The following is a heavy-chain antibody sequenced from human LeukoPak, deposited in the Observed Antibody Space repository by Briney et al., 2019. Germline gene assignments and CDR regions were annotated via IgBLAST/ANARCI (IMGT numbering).Heavy chain of an antibody. CDR3: AKGLASDGWLGHDH. CDR1: GFTFSSYE. CDR2: ISSSGSTI. Sequence: PGGSLRLSCAASGFTFSSYEMNWVRQAPGKGLEWVSYISSSGSTIYYADSVKGRFTISRDNSKNTVYLQMNSLRAEDTAVYYCAKGLASDGWLGHDHWGQGTLVTVSS. J-gene: IGHJ4*02. D-gene: IGHD5-12*01. V-gene: IGHV3-48*03.